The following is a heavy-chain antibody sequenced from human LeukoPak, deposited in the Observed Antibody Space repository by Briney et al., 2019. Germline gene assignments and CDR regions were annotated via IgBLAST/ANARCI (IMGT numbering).Heavy chain of an antibody. CDR2: IRSSGTTT. Sequence: GGSLRLSCAASGFTFSDNYMSWIRQAPGKGLEWFSYIRSSGTTTYYADSVVGRFTISRDNAENTLYLQMNSLSAEDTAVYCCTRDGAVGEPFDYWGQGTLVTVSS. V-gene: IGHV3-11*04. J-gene: IGHJ4*02. CDR3: TRDGAVGEPFDY. CDR1: GFTFSDNY. D-gene: IGHD3-10*01.